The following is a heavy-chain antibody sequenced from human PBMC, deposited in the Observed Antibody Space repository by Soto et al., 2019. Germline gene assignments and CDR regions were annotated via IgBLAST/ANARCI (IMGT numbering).Heavy chain of an antibody. CDR1: GASVTSGDYY. D-gene: IGHD3-3*01. CDR3: ARGGLYDLWSGLFD. CDR2: MHDSGTT. J-gene: IGHJ4*02. Sequence: SETLSLTCSVSGASVTSGDYYWNWIRQTPGTGLEWLGYMHDSGTTSYNPSLKSRVTISRDTSKNQFSLKLTSVSAADTAVYFCARGGLYDLWSGLFDWGQGIRVTVSS. V-gene: IGHV4-30-4*01.